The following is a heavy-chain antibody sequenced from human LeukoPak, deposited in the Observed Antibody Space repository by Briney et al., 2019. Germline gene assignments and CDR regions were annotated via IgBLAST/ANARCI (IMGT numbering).Heavy chain of an antibody. D-gene: IGHD1-26*01. CDR1: GFIFSNAW. V-gene: IGHV3-15*01. CDR2: MKSIVDGGTT. J-gene: IGHJ4*02. Sequence: GGSLRLSCAGTGFIFSNAWMGWVRQAPGKGLEWVGRMKSIVDGGTTDYAATVKGRFTISRDDPKTTLYLQMHSLKTEDTAVYYCITDKPYRGLRTFDYWGQGTLVTVSS. CDR3: ITDKPYRGLRTFDY.